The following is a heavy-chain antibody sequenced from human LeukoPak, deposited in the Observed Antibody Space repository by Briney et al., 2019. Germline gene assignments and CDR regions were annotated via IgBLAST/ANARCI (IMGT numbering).Heavy chain of an antibody. Sequence: PGGSLRLSCAASGFPFSDYAMTWVRQTPGKGLEWVSSISGSGGSTYYADSMKGRFTISRDNSKNTLYVQMNSLRAEDTALYYCAKRYGSSGYHPFDYWGQGTLVTVSS. D-gene: IGHD3-22*01. CDR3: AKRYGSSGYHPFDY. V-gene: IGHV3-23*01. J-gene: IGHJ4*02. CDR1: GFPFSDYA. CDR2: ISGSGGST.